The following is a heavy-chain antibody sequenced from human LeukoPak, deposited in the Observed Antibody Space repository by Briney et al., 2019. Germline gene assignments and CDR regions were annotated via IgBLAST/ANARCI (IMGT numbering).Heavy chain of an antibody. CDR2: IYPGDSDT. V-gene: IGHV5-51*01. CDR3: ARHHIWGPDGYYYGMDV. CDR1: GYSFTSYW. D-gene: IGHD3-16*01. J-gene: IGHJ6*02. Sequence: TGESLKISCEGSGYSFTSYWIGWVRQMPGKGLEWMGIIYPGDSDTRYSPSFQGQVTISADKSISTAYLQWSSLKASDTAMYYCARHHIWGPDGYYYGMDVWGQGTTVTVSS.